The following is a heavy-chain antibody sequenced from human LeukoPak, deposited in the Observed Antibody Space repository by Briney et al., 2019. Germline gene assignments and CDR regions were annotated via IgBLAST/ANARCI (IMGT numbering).Heavy chain of an antibody. Sequence: GASVKVSCKASGGTFSSYAISWVRQAPGQGLEWMGRIIPILGIANYAQKFQGRVTITADKSTSTAYMELGSLRSEDTAVYYCARCMVRGVIGAFDIWGQGTMVTVSS. J-gene: IGHJ3*02. V-gene: IGHV1-69*04. CDR2: IIPILGIA. CDR1: GGTFSSYA. D-gene: IGHD3-10*01. CDR3: ARCMVRGVIGAFDI.